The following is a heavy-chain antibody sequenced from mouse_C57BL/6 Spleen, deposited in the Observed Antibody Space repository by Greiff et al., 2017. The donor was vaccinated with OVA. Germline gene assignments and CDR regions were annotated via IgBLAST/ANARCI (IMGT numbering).Heavy chain of an antibody. J-gene: IGHJ3*01. V-gene: IGHV1-5*01. Sequence: EVQLQQSGTVLARPGASVKMSCKTSGYTFTSYWMHWVKQRPGQGLEWIGAIYPGNSDTSYNQKFKGKAKLTAVTSASTAYMELSSLTNEDSAVYYCTIDYYGSSWFAYWGQGTLVTVSA. CDR3: TIDYYGSSWFAY. D-gene: IGHD1-1*01. CDR1: GYTFTSYW. CDR2: IYPGNSDT.